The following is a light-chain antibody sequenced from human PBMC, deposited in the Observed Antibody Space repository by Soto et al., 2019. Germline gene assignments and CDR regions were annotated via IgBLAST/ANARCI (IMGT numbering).Light chain of an antibody. J-gene: IGKJ4*01. CDR1: QGISSY. Sequence: IRMTQSPSSFSASTGDRVTITCRASQGISSYLAWYQQKPGKAPKLLIYAASTLQSGVPSRFSGSGSGTDFTLTISCLQSEDFATYYCQQYYSYPITFGGGTKVDIK. CDR3: QQYYSYPIT. CDR2: AAS. V-gene: IGKV1-8*01.